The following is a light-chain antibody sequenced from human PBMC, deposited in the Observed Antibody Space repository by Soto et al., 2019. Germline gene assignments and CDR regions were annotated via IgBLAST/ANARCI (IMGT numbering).Light chain of an antibody. J-gene: IGKJ3*01. CDR2: DAS. Sequence: EIVLTQSPGTLSLSPGDRATLSCRASQSVSSTYLAWYQQKPGQAPRLLLYDASSRATGIPDRFSGSGSGTDFTLTISRLEPEDFAVYYCQQYGSSPGLFTFGPGTKVDIK. CDR1: QSVSSTY. V-gene: IGKV3-20*01. CDR3: QQYGSSPGLFT.